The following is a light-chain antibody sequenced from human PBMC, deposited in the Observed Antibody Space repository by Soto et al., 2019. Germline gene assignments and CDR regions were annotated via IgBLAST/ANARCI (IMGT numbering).Light chain of an antibody. V-gene: IGKV3-20*01. CDR3: QQYDTAPRT. J-gene: IGKJ2*01. CDR1: QSVSSSQ. CDR2: GAA. Sequence: EIVLTQAPGTLSLSPGESATLSCRASQSVSSSQVAWYQHKPGQAPRLIIYGAASRATAIPDRFRGVGSQPDFSLTISRLEHEDFAVYYCQQYDTAPRTLGHGTKLEIK.